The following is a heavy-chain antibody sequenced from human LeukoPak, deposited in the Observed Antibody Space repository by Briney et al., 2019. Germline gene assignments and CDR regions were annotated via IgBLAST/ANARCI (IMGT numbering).Heavy chain of an antibody. CDR2: ISSSSSYI. D-gene: IGHD6-13*01. Sequence: PGGSLRLSCAASGFTFSSYSMNWVRQAAGKGLEWVSSISSSSSYIYYADSVKGRFTISRDNAKNSLYLQMNSLRAEDTAVYYCARDRGMDNWFDPWGQGTLVTVSS. CDR3: ARDRGMDNWFDP. V-gene: IGHV3-21*01. J-gene: IGHJ5*02. CDR1: GFTFSSYS.